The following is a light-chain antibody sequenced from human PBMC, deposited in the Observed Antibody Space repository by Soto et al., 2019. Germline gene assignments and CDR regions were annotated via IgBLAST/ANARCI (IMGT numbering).Light chain of an antibody. CDR3: PQAYTYPRT. J-gene: IGKJ1*01. CDR2: AAS. V-gene: IGKV1-39*01. CDR1: QSIRRY. Sequence: IKINQSPSSVSASAGDRVTISCRASQSIRRYLNWYPQKPGKAPKLLIYAASNLQSGVQSRFSGSGSETDFTLTISSLQPEDFATVYCPQAYTYPRTFGQGTKVDIK.